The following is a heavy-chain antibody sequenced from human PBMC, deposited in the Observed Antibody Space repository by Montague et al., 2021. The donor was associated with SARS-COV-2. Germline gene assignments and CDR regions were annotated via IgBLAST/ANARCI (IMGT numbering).Heavy chain of an antibody. J-gene: IGHJ4*02. Sequence: SETLSLTCTVSGGSISSSIDYWGWIRQPPGKGLEWIGSVYESGRTYYNPSLKSRVTISVDTSQNRFSLKLRSVTAADTAVYYCGRFRGVSWDADGTGPSDYWGQGTLVTVSS. CDR3: GRFRGVSWDADGTGPSDY. CDR2: VYESGRT. CDR1: GGSISSSIDY. D-gene: IGHD1-1*01. V-gene: IGHV4-39*01.